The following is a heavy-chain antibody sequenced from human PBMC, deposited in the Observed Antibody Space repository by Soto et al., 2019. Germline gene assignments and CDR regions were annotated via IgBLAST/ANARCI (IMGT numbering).Heavy chain of an antibody. Sequence: PGGSLRLSCAASGLIFSDYHMDWARQAPGKGLEWVGRIRRKANSYTTEYAASVKGRFTISREDSKNSLSLQMNSLKSEDTAVYYCVMIGGSSGGSSGMDVWGQGTTVSVSS. CDR2: IRRKANSYTT. J-gene: IGHJ6*02. CDR3: VMIGGSSGGSSGMDV. CDR1: GLIFSDYH. D-gene: IGHD6-6*01. V-gene: IGHV3-72*01.